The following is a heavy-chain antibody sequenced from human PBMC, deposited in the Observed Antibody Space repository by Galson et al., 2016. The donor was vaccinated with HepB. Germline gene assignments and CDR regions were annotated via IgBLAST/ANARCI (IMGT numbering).Heavy chain of an antibody. V-gene: IGHV3-7*03. CDR2: IKQDGGEK. D-gene: IGHD2-21*02. J-gene: IGHJ3*01. Sequence: SLRLSCAASGFTFSNHWMTWVRQAPGKGLEWVANIKQDGGEKYYVDSVKGRFTISRDNAKNSLYLQMSNLRAEDTAVYYCARDCSGGDCHPTGGYDVFDVWGQGTMVPVAS. CDR1: GFTFSNHW. CDR3: ARDCSGGDCHPTGGYDVFDV.